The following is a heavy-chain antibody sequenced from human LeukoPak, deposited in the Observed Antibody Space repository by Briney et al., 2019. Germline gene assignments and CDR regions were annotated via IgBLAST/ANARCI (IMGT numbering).Heavy chain of an antibody. J-gene: IGHJ4*02. V-gene: IGHV3-23*01. D-gene: IGHD3-22*01. CDR1: GFTFSSYA. CDR2: IGGTNGRT. Sequence: GGSLRLSCAASGFTFSSYAMSWVRQPPGKGLEWVSAIGGTNGRTYYADSVKGRFTISRDNSMNTLYLQMNSLRDEDTAVYYCAKHYYDTSGTTRYFDYWGQGTLVTVSS. CDR3: AKHYYDTSGTTRYFDY.